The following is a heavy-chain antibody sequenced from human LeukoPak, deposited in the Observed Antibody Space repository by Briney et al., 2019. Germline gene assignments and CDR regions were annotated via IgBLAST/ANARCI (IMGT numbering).Heavy chain of an antibody. CDR1: GGSISSYY. CDR3: ASARSMGVNYFDY. J-gene: IGHJ4*02. CDR2: IYTSGST. V-gene: IGHV4-4*09. Sequence: SETLSVTCTVSGGSISSYYWSWIRQPPGKGLEWIGYIYTSGSTNYNPSLKSRVTISVDTSKNQFSLKLSSVTAADTAVYYCASARSMGVNYFDYWGQGTLVTVSS. D-gene: IGHD3-16*02.